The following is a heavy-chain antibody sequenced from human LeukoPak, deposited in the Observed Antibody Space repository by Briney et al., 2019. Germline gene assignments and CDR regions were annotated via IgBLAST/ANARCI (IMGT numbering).Heavy chain of an antibody. D-gene: IGHD3-22*01. CDR1: GYTFSGYY. J-gene: IGHJ3*02. Sequence: GASVKVSCKASGYTFSGYYMHWVRQAPGQGLEWMGWINPNSGDTNYAQKFQGRVTMTRDTSISTAYMELSRLRSDDTAVYYCARDYYDNSGYYGIDIWGQGTMVTVSS. CDR2: INPNSGDT. CDR3: ARDYYDNSGYYGIDI. V-gene: IGHV1-2*02.